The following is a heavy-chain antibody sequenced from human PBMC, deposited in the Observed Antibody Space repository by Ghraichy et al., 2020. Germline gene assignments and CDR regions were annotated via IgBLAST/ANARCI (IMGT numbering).Heavy chain of an antibody. V-gene: IGHV3-23*01. D-gene: IGHD1-26*01. J-gene: IGHJ5*02. Sequence: GALNISCEASGFSVGSHGMSWVRQAPGKGLEWVSGISESTGNSFYADSVKGRFTISRDNSKNTLYLQMNSLKVEDTALYYCTRDSGWEHDLWGQGTLVTVSS. CDR3: TRDSGWEHDL. CDR2: ISESTGNS. CDR1: GFSVGSHG.